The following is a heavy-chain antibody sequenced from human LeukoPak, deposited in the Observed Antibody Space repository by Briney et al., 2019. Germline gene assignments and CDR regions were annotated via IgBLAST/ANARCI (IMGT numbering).Heavy chain of an antibody. CDR2: ISGSGGST. V-gene: IGHV3-23*01. Sequence: PGGSLRLSCAASGFTFSSYAMSWVGQAAGKGVEWVSAISGSGGSTYYADSVKGRFTISRDNSKNTLYLQMNSLSAEDTAVYYCAKGREGIVVVIGDWGQGTLVTVSS. CDR1: GFTFSSYA. D-gene: IGHD2-21*01. CDR3: AKGREGIVVVIGD. J-gene: IGHJ4*02.